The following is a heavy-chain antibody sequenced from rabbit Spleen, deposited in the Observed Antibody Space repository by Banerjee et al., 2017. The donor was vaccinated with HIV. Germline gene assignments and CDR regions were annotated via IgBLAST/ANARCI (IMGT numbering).Heavy chain of an antibody. D-gene: IGHD1-1*01. Sequence: QEQLVESGGGLVQPEGSLTLTCKASGVSFSSSSYLCWVRQAPGKGLEWIACIDTGSSGFTYFATWAKGRFTISKTSSTTVTLQMTRLTAADTATYFCARDTSSSFSSYGMDLWGPGTLVTVS. CDR1: GVSFSSSSY. CDR3: ARDTSSSFSSYGMDL. CDR2: IDTGSSGFT. J-gene: IGHJ6*01. V-gene: IGHV1S45*01.